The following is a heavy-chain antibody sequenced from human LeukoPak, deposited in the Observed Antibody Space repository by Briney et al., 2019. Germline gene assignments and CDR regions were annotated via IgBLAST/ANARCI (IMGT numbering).Heavy chain of an antibody. CDR1: GGSISSYY. V-gene: IGHV4-4*07. CDR2: FYSTENT. D-gene: IGHD1-1*01. J-gene: IGHJ5*02. CDR3: ARVIVATWDDDWFDP. Sequence: SGTLSLTCTVSGGSISSYYWGWIRQPAGKGLEWMGRFYSTENTIYNPSLKSRVTMSGDTSKNQLSLKLNSVTVADTAIYYCARVIVATWDDDWFDPWGQGILVTVSS.